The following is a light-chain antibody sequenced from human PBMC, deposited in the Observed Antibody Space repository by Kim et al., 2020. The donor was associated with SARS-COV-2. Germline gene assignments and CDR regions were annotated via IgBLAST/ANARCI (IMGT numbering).Light chain of an antibody. CDR3: CSYTSSSTFV. V-gene: IGLV2-18*02. J-gene: IGLJ1*01. Sequence: GQSVTIACTGTSSAVGNYNRVSWYQQPPGTAPKLIIYEVNNRPSGVPDRFSGSKSGNTASLTISGLQAEDEADYYCCSYTSSSTFVFGTGTKVTVL. CDR2: EVN. CDR1: SSAVGNYNR.